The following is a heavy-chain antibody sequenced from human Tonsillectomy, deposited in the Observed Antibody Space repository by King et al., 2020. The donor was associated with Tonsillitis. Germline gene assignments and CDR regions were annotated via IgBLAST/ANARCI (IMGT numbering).Heavy chain of an antibody. V-gene: IGHV3-74*02. CDR3: ARQNSESSGYYLGAFDI. D-gene: IGHD3-22*01. Sequence: VQLVQSGGGLFQPGGSLRLSCAASGFTFSSHWMHWVRQAPGKGLVWVSSIKYDGTSTTYADSMKGRFTISRENARNTLFLQMNSLRAEETAVYYCARQNSESSGYYLGAFDIWGQGTMVTVPS. J-gene: IGHJ3*02. CDR2: IKYDGTST. CDR1: GFTFSSHW.